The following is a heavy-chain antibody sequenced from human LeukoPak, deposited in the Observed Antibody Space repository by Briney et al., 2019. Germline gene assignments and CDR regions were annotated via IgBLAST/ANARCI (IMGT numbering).Heavy chain of an antibody. CDR2: ISAYNGNT. CDR3: ARDLETYYYGSGSYQPFDY. J-gene: IGHJ4*02. Sequence: EASVTVSCKASGYTFTSYGISWERQAPGQGLEWMGWISAYNGNTNYAQKLQGRVTMTTDTPTSTAYMELRSLRSDDTAVYYCARDLETYYYGSGSYQPFDYWGQGTLVTVSS. D-gene: IGHD3-10*01. CDR1: GYTFTSYG. V-gene: IGHV1-18*01.